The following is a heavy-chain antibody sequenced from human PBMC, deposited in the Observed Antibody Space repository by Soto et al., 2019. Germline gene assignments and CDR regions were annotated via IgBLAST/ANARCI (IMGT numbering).Heavy chain of an antibody. CDR1: GFTFSSYA. Sequence: QVQLVESGGGVVQSGRSLRLSCAASGFTFSSYAMHWVRQAPGKGLEWVAVISYDGSNKYYADSVKGRFTISRDISKNTLYLQMNSRRAEDTAVYYCARAGGLLLDYWGQGTLVTVSS. CDR2: ISYDGSNK. CDR3: ARAGGLLLDY. V-gene: IGHV3-30-3*01. D-gene: IGHD2-15*01. J-gene: IGHJ4*02.